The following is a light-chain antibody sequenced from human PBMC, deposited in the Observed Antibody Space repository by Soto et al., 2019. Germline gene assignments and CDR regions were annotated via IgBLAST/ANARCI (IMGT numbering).Light chain of an antibody. CDR2: GAF. J-gene: IGKJ4*01. CDR1: QSVSYN. V-gene: IGKV3-15*01. Sequence: EIVMTQSPATLSVSPGETATLSCRASQSVSYNLAWYQQKPGQGPRLLIYGAFTRATGIPARFSGSGSGTEFTLTISSLPYDDFAVYYCQQYKNWPPLTFGGGTKVEIK. CDR3: QQYKNWPPLT.